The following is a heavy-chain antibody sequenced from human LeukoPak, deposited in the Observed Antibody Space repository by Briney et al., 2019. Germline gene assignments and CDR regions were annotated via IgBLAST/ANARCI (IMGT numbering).Heavy chain of an antibody. V-gene: IGHV3-23*01. Sequence: GGSLRLSCAVSGITLSNYGMSWVRQAPGKGPEWVAGISGSGGSTNYADSVKGRFTISRDNPRNTLYLQMNSLTVEDTAVYFCAKRGVVIRVILVGFHKEAYYFDSWGQGALVTVSS. CDR2: ISGSGGST. J-gene: IGHJ4*02. CDR1: GITLSNYG. D-gene: IGHD3-22*01. CDR3: AKRGVVIRVILVGFHKEAYYFDS.